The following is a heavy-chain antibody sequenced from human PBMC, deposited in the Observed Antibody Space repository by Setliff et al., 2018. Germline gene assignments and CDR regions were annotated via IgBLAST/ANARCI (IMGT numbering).Heavy chain of an antibody. CDR2: VYYNGNT. CDR3: ARDRTAYNYGMDV. J-gene: IGHJ6*02. CDR1: GGSLTQRY. Sequence: KTSETLSLTCTLSGGSLTQRYWSWVRQPPGKGLEWIGYVYYNGNTNYSPSLKSRVTISADTSKNQVSLKLTSATAADTAVYYCARDRTAYNYGMDVWGQGTTVTVSS. V-gene: IGHV4-59*11. D-gene: IGHD5-18*01.